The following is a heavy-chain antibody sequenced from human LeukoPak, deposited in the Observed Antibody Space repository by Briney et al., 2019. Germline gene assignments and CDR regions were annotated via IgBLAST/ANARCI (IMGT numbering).Heavy chain of an antibody. Sequence: ASVKVSCKASGYTFTGYYMHWVRQAPGQGLEWMGWINPNSGGTNYAQKFQGRVTMTRDTSISTAYMGLSRLRSDDTAVYYCARNPRRDIVLMVYAKSYFDYWGQGTLVTVSS. V-gene: IGHV1-2*02. CDR2: INPNSGGT. CDR3: ARNPRRDIVLMVYAKSYFDY. D-gene: IGHD2-8*01. CDR1: GYTFTGYY. J-gene: IGHJ4*02.